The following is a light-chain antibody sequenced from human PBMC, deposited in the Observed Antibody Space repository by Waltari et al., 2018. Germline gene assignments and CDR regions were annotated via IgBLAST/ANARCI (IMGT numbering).Light chain of an antibody. Sequence: DIQLTQSPSFLSASVGDRVTITCRASQGISSYLAWYQQKPGKAPKLLIYAASTLQSGVPSRFSGSGSGTDFTFTISSLQPEDIATYYCQQYDNLWTFGQGTKVEIK. CDR2: AAS. V-gene: IGKV1-9*01. CDR3: QQYDNLWT. J-gene: IGKJ1*01. CDR1: QGISSY.